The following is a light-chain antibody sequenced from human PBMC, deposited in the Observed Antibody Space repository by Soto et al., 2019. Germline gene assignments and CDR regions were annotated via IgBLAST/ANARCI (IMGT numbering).Light chain of an antibody. Sequence: QAVVTQEPSLTVSPGGTVTLTCGSSTGAVTSDHYPYWFQQRPGQAPRTLMYDTSDRHSWTPARFSGSLLGGKAALTLSGAQPEDEADYYCVLSFEGFGGGTQLTVL. CDR3: VLSFEG. CDR2: DTS. J-gene: IGLJ7*01. V-gene: IGLV7-46*01. CDR1: TGAVTSDHY.